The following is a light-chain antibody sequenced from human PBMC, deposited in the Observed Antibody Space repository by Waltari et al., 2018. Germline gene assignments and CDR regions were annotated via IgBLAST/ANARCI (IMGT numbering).Light chain of an antibody. J-gene: IGKJ1*01. V-gene: IGKV2-28*01. CDR2: LGS. CDR3: MQVLRTVWT. Sequence: DIVVTQSPLSLPVTPGEPASISCRSNQSLLHNNGYNYLDWILQKPGQPPQLLIYLGSNRASGVPDRFRGSGSGTDFTLQISRVEAEDVGVYYCMQVLRTVWTFDQGTKVEIK. CDR1: QSLLHNNGYNY.